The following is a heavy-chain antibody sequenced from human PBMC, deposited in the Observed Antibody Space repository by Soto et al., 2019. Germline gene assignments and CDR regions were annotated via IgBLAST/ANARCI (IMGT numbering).Heavy chain of an antibody. V-gene: IGHV3-9*01. CDR2: ISWNSGSI. CDR1: GFTFDDYA. J-gene: IGHJ5*02. D-gene: IGHD6-6*01. CDR3: AKDIVHSSSVSEVGWFDP. Sequence: GGSLRLSCAASGFTFDDYAMHWVRQAPGKGLEWVSGISWNSGSIGYADSVKGRFTISRDNAKNSLYLQMNSLRAEDTALYYCAKDIVHSSSVSEVGWFDPWGQGTLVTVSS.